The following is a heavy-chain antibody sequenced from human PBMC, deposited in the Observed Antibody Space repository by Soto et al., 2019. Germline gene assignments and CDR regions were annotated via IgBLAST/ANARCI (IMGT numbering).Heavy chain of an antibody. CDR3: ASPGGSYSGGVVF. J-gene: IGHJ4*02. V-gene: IGHV1-69*05. CDR1: GGTFSSYA. D-gene: IGHD1-26*01. CDR2: IIPIFGTA. Sequence: QVQLVQSGAEVKKPGSSVKVSCKASGGTFSSYAISWVRQAPGQGLEWMGGIIPIFGTADYAQKFQGRVKLTXGXPTSTAYMELKSLRSEDTAVYYCASPGGSYSGGVVFWGQGTVVTVSS.